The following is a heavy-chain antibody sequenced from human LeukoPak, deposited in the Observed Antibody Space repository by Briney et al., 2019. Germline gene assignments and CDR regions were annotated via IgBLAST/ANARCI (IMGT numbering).Heavy chain of an antibody. CDR3: ALKTVAGTFDI. V-gene: IGHV4-61*02. J-gene: IGHJ3*02. Sequence: PSQTLSLTCTVSGGSISSGSYYWSWIRQPAGKGLEWIGRIYTSGSTNYNPSLKSRVTISVDTSKNQFSLKLSSVNAADTAVYYCALKTVAGTFDIWGQGTMVTVSS. D-gene: IGHD6-19*01. CDR2: IYTSGST. CDR1: GGSISSGSYY.